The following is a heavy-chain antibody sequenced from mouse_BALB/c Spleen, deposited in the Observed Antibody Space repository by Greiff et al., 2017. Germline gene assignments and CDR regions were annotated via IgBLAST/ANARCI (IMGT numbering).Heavy chain of an antibody. J-gene: IGHJ4*01. CDR2: ISSGSSTI. V-gene: IGHV5-17*02. CDR3: AIYGSAMDY. Sequence: EVQGVESGGGLVQPGGSRKLSCAASGFTFSSFGMHWVRQAPEKGLEWVAYISSGSSTIYYADTVKGRFTISRDNPKNTLFLQMTSLRSEDTAMYYCAIYGSAMDYWGQGTSVTVSS. CDR1: GFTFSSFG. D-gene: IGHD1-1*01.